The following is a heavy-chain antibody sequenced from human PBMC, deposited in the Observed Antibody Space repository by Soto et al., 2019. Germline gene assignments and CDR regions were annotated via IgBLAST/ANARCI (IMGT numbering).Heavy chain of an antibody. CDR1: VFSFNTYE. CDR2: ISTSGSTI. V-gene: IGHV3-48*03. J-gene: IGHJ4*02. CDR3: AYGGSCDY. D-gene: IGHD1-26*01. Sequence: SLRLSCSASVFSFNTYEMNWVRQAPGKGLEWVSYISTSGSTIYYADSVKGRFTISRDNGKNSLYLQMNSLRAEDTAVYYCAYGGSCDYWGQGTQVTVSS.